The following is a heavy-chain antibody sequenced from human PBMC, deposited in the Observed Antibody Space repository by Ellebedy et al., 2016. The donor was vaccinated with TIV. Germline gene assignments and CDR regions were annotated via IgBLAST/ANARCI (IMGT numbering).Heavy chain of an antibody. CDR1: GFTFSDYY. J-gene: IGHJ4*02. CDR2: IRNKANSYTT. Sequence: GGSLRLSXAASGFTFSDYYMDWVRQAPGKGLAWVGRIRNKANSYTTEYAASVKGRFTISRDDSKNSLYLQMNSLRAEDTAVYYCAKDGEIAVAASLDYWGQGTLVTVSS. V-gene: IGHV3-72*01. D-gene: IGHD6-19*01. CDR3: AKDGEIAVAASLDY.